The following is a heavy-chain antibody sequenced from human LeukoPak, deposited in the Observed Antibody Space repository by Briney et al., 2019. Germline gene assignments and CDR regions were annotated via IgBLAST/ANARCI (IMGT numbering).Heavy chain of an antibody. CDR3: ARDRFRRGSYDAYFDY. CDR2: TSASNGNT. V-gene: IGHV1-18*01. D-gene: IGHD1-26*01. Sequence: ASVKVSCKASGYTFTTYGISWVRQAPGQGLEWMGWTSASNGNTNYAQKLQGRVTMTTDTSTSTAYMELRSLRSDDTALYYCARDRFRRGSYDAYFDYWGQGTLVTVSS. J-gene: IGHJ4*02. CDR1: GYTFTTYG.